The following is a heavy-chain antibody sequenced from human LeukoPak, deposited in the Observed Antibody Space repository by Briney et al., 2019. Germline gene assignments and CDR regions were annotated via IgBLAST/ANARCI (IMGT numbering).Heavy chain of an antibody. J-gene: IGHJ3*02. V-gene: IGHV3-11*01. Sequence: PGGSLRLSCAASGFTFSDYYMSWVRQAPGKGLEWVSYISSSGSTIYYADSVKGRFTISRDNAKNSLYLQMNSLRAEDTAVYYCAREGEAVAGLAFDIWGQGTMVTVSS. D-gene: IGHD6-19*01. CDR2: ISSSGSTI. CDR3: AREGEAVAGLAFDI. CDR1: GFTFSDYY.